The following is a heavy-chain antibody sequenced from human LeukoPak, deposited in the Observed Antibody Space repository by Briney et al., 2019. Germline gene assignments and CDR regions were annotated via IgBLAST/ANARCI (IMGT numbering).Heavy chain of an antibody. CDR2: IIPIFGTA. D-gene: IGHD2-15*01. V-gene: IGHV1-69*06. CDR1: GGTFSSYA. J-gene: IGHJ5*02. Sequence: SVKVSCKASGGTFSSYAISWVRQAPGQGLEWMGGIIPIFGTANYAQKFQGRVTITADKSTSIAYMELSSLRSEDTAAYYCARVVEDNWFAPWGQGTLVTVSS. CDR3: ARVVEDNWFAP.